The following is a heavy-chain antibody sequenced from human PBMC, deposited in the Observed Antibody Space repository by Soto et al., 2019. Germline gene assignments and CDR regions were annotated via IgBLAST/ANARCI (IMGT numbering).Heavy chain of an antibody. D-gene: IGHD3-10*01. V-gene: IGHV3-33*08. J-gene: IGHJ6*02. CDR1: GFTFSSYF. Sequence: GGSLILSCAASGFTFSSYFMHWVRQAPGKGLEWVAVIWYDGSNKYYADSVKGRFTISRDNSKNTLYLQMNSLRAEDTAVYYCARGFNNYGSGSHYYHGIDVWGQGTTVTVSS. CDR3: ARGFNNYGSGSHYYHGIDV. CDR2: IWYDGSNK.